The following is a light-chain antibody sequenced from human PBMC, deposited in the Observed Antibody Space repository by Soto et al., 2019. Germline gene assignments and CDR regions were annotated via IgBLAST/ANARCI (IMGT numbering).Light chain of an antibody. CDR3: MQATHWPPYT. CDR1: QGLVYSDGNTY. CDR2: KVS. Sequence: EVVMTQSPRNLPVTLGQPASISCWSSQGLVYSDGNTYLNWFQQRPGHSPRRLLYKVSYRDSGVPDRFSGRGSGTAFTLTISRVEAEDVGIYYCMQATHWPPYTFGQGTKLEIK. V-gene: IGKV2-30*01. J-gene: IGKJ2*01.